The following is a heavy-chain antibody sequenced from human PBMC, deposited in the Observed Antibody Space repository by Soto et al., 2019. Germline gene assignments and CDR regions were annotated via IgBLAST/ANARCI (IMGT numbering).Heavy chain of an antibody. J-gene: IGHJ4*02. D-gene: IGHD3-22*01. Sequence: GGSLRLSCEASGFTFRSYAMHWVRQAPGKGLDLVAIISYDGSNKYYGESVKGRFTISRDNSKNTVSLQMSSLRVDDTAVYYCARDLSRGITMIGLEINFWRQGAPGTVS. CDR2: ISYDGSNK. CDR1: GFTFRSYA. CDR3: ARDLSRGITMIGLEINF. V-gene: IGHV3-30*04.